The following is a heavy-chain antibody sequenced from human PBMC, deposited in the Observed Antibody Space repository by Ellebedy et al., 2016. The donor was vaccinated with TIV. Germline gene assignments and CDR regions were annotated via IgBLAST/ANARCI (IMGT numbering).Heavy chain of an antibody. CDR3: AKSSYTGVFDY. CDR2: IHPRNSEV. Sequence: GESLKISXDGSGYTFSTYWITWVRQMPGKGLEWMGVIHPRNSEVRYSPSFQGQVTISADKSTSTAYLQWSSLKASDTAMYYCAKSSYTGVFDYWGQGILVTVSS. D-gene: IGHD4-23*01. CDR1: GYTFSTYW. V-gene: IGHV5-51*01. J-gene: IGHJ4*02.